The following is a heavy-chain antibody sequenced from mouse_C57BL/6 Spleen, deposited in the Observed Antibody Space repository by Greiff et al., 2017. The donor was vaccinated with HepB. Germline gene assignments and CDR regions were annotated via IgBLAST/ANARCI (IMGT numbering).Heavy chain of an antibody. V-gene: IGHV1-55*01. Sequence: LKPGAELVKPGASVKMSCKASGYTFTSYWITWVKQRPGQGLEWIGDIYPGSGSTNYNEKFKSKATLTVDTSSSTAYMQLSSLTSEDSAVYYCARDYGSSYCDYWGQGTTLTVSS. J-gene: IGHJ2*01. D-gene: IGHD1-1*01. CDR1: GYTFTSYW. CDR2: IYPGSGST. CDR3: ARDYGSSYCDY.